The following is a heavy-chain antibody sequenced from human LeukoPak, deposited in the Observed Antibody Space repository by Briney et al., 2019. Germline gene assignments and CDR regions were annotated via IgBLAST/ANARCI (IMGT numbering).Heavy chain of an antibody. Sequence: GGSLRLSCAASGFTFSTYSMHWVRQAPGKGLGFVSAISNNGGIIYYGNSVKGRFTISRDNSKNTLYLQMGSLRAEDMAVYYCARERPGSARMDVWGQGTTVTVSS. CDR3: ARERPGSARMDV. CDR2: ISNNGGII. J-gene: IGHJ6*02. D-gene: IGHD3-10*01. V-gene: IGHV3-64*01. CDR1: GFTFSTYS.